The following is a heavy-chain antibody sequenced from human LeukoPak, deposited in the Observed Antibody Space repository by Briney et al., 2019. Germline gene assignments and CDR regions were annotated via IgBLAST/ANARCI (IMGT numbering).Heavy chain of an antibody. V-gene: IGHV4-59*01. Sequence: SETLSLTCTVSGGSISSYYWSWIRQPPGKGLEWIGYIYYSGSTNYNPSLKSRVTISVDTSKNQFSLKLSSVTAADTAVYYCAREYDSGWLGHFAFDYWGQGTLVTVSS. CDR1: GGSISSYY. D-gene: IGHD6-19*01. J-gene: IGHJ4*02. CDR2: IYYSGST. CDR3: AREYDSGWLGHFAFDY.